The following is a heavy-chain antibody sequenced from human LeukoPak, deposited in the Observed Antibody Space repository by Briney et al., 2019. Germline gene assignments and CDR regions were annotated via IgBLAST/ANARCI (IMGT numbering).Heavy chain of an antibody. D-gene: IGHD6-19*01. V-gene: IGHV3-48*01. Sequence: HSGGSRRLSCAVSGFTFSSYSMNWVRQAPGKGLEWVSYISSSSSTIYYADSVKGRFTISRDNAKNSLYLQMNSLRAEDTAVYYCARDLDIWALYDSSGWYSSDYWGQGTLVTVSS. CDR1: GFTFSSYS. J-gene: IGHJ4*02. CDR3: ARDLDIWALYDSSGWYSSDY. CDR2: ISSSSSTI.